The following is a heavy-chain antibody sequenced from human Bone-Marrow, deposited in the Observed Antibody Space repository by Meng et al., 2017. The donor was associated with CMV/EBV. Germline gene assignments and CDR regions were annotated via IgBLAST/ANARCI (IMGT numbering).Heavy chain of an antibody. CDR1: GYSISSGYY. Sequence: SETLSLTCTVSGYSISSGYYWGWIRQPPGKGLEWIGSIYHSGSTYYSPSLKSRVTISVDTSKNQSSLKLSSVTAAYTAVYYCARDQGYYYYYGMDVWGQGTTVTVSS. J-gene: IGHJ6*02. CDR3: ARDQGYYYYYGMDV. V-gene: IGHV4-38-2*02. CDR2: IYHSGST.